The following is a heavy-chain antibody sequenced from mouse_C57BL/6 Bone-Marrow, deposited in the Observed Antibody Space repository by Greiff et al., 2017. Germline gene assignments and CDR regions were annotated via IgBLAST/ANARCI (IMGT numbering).Heavy chain of an antibody. V-gene: IGHV5-9*01. J-gene: IGHJ3*01. Sequence: EVKLLESGGGLVKPGGSLKLSCAASGFTFSSYTMSWVRQTPEKRLEWVATISGGGGNTYYPDSVKGRFTISRDNAKNTLYLQMSRLRSEDTALYYCARPYYSNYGFAYWGQGTLVTVSA. CDR1: GFTFSSYT. CDR2: ISGGGGNT. D-gene: IGHD2-5*01. CDR3: ARPYYSNYGFAY.